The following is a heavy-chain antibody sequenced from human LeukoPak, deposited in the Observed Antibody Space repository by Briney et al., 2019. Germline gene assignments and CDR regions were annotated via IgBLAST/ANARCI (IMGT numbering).Heavy chain of an antibody. D-gene: IGHD5/OR15-5a*01. J-gene: IGHJ6*02. CDR3: ARRVGDSYFYGMDL. Sequence: GGSLRLSCAAWGFSFSASPIHWVRQASGKGREWVGRLRSKEYSYATTCAESMKGRCSVSRDDSQNTAFLQLSSLKTEDTAVYYCARRVGDSYFYGMDLWGQGTPVTVSS. V-gene: IGHV3-73*01. CDR2: LRSKEYSYAT. CDR1: GFSFSASP.